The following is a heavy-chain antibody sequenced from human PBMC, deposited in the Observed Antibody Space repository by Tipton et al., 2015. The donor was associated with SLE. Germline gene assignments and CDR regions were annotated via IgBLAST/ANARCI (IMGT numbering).Heavy chain of an antibody. V-gene: IGHV4-34*01. J-gene: IGHJ4*02. CDR3: ARGDCTTAVCPFDN. CDR1: GGSFSGYY. Sequence: TLSLTCAVDGGSFSGYYWSWIRQPPGKGLEWIGEINHSGSTNYNPTLESRVTISVDTSKNQFSLRLNSVTAADTAVYYCARGDCTTAVCPFDNWGQGTLVTVSS. CDR2: INHSGST. D-gene: IGHD2-8*01.